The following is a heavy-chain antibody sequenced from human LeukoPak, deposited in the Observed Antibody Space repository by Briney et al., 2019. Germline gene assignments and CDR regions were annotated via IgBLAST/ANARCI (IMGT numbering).Heavy chain of an antibody. V-gene: IGHV3-21*01. D-gene: IGHD6-19*01. Sequence: PGGSLRLSCAASGFSFSYYSMGWVRQAPGKGLEWVSTISSSSDFISYADSVKGRFTISRDHARSSLSLQMNSLRAEDTAVYFCARDSSGWSRDYWGQETLVTVSS. J-gene: IGHJ4*02. CDR2: ISSSSDFI. CDR3: ARDSSGWSRDY. CDR1: GFSFSYYS.